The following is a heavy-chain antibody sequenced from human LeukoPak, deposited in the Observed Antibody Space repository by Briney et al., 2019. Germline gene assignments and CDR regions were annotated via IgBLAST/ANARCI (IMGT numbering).Heavy chain of an antibody. J-gene: IGHJ5*02. CDR1: GGSISSYY. CDR3: ARDRPDSSGYYYDP. CDR2: IYTSGST. V-gene: IGHV4-4*07. Sequence: SETLSLTCTVSGGSISSYYWSWIRQPAGKGLEWIGRIYTSGSTNYNPSLKSRVTMSVDTSKNQFSLKLSSVAAADTAVYYCARDRPDSSGYYYDPWGQGTLVTVSS. D-gene: IGHD3-22*01.